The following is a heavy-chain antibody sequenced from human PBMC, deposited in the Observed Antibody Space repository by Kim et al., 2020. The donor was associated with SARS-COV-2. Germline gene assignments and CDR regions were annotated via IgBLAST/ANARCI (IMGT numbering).Heavy chain of an antibody. V-gene: IGHV4-59*01. Sequence: SETLSLTCTVSGGSISSYYWSWIRQPPGKGLEWIGYIYYSGSTNYNPSLKSRVTISVDTSKNQFSLKLSSVTAADTAVYYCARVSGASKDLSFDYWGQGTLVTVSS. CDR1: GGSISSYY. J-gene: IGHJ4*02. CDR2: IYYSGST. D-gene: IGHD2-2*01. CDR3: ARVSGASKDLSFDY.